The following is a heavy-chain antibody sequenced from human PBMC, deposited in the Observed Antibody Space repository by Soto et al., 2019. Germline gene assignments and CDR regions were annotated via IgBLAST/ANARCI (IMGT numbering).Heavy chain of an antibody. J-gene: IGHJ4*02. CDR3: AGLYPYESSGSHINY. D-gene: IGHD3-22*01. V-gene: IGHV4-39*01. CDR2: IYYLGNT. Sequence: SETLSLTCPVSGGSICSSTSYWGWIRQPPGKGLEWVGSIYYLGNTYYNPSLGSRVTISVDTSKNQFSLKLRSVTAADTAAFYCAGLYPYESSGSHINYWGQGALVTVSS. CDR1: GGSICSSTSY.